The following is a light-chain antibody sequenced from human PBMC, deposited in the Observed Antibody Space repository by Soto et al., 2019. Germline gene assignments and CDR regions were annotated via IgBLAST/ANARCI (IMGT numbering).Light chain of an antibody. J-gene: IGKJ4*01. CDR2: GAS. V-gene: IGKV3-20*01. CDR1: QHVTTTY. CDR3: QQYDSSFT. Sequence: IVLPQSPATLSLSPGERATLSCTASQHVTTTYIAWYQQKFGQAPRLLIYGASTRATGTPDRFTGGGFGTDLTLTNSGVESEDFAVYYCQQYDSSFTFGGGTKVEMK.